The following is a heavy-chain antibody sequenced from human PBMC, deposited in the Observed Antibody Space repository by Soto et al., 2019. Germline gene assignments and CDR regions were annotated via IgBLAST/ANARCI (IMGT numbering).Heavy chain of an antibody. CDR2: INHSGIT. V-gene: IGHV4-34*01. D-gene: IGHD6-13*01. Sequence: PSETLSLTCAVYGGSFSGYYCSWIRQPPGKGLEWIGEINHSGITNYNPSLKSRVTISVDASKNQFSLKLSSVTAADTAVYYCARGRAEAGTWLSWFDPFGQRTLVTVCS. CDR3: ARGRAEAGTWLSWFDP. J-gene: IGHJ5*02. CDR1: GGSFSGYY.